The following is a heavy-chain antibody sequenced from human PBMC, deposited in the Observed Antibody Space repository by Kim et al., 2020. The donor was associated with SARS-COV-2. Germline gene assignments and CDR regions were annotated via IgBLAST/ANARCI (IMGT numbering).Heavy chain of an antibody. J-gene: IGHJ4*02. CDR3: AREAVAGSFDY. D-gene: IGHD6-19*01. Sequence: ASVKVSCKASGYTFTTFALYWVRRAPGQRLEWMGWINGGNGNTRDSQKFQARFSITRDTSATTAYLELSGLRSDDTAVYYCAREAVAGSFDYWGQGALVTVSS. V-gene: IGHV1-3*01. CDR1: GYTFTTFA. CDR2: INGGNGNT.